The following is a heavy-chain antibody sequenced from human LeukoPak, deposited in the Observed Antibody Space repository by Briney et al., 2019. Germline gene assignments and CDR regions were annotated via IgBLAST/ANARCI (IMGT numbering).Heavy chain of an antibody. CDR2: ISGSGGST. D-gene: IGHD5-18*01. V-gene: IGHV3-23*01. CDR1: GFTFSSYA. CDR3: ARDPGTAMGRALDY. Sequence: AGGSLRLSCAASGFTFSSYAMSWVRQAPGKGLERVSGISGSGGSTYYADSVKGRITISRDNSKNTLYLQMNSLRAEDTAVYYCARDPGTAMGRALDYWGQGTLVTVSS. J-gene: IGHJ4*02.